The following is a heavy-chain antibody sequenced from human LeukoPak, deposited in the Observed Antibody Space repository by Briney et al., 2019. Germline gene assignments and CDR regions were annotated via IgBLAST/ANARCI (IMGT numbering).Heavy chain of an antibody. J-gene: IGHJ4*02. D-gene: IGHD6-19*01. V-gene: IGHV3-48*03. Sequence: GGSLRLSCAASGFTFSSYEMNWVRQAPGKGLEWVSYISSSGSTIYYADSVKGRFTISRDNAKNSLYLQMNSLRAEDTAVYYCVRDGYSSGWYDYWGQGTLVTVSS. CDR1: GFTFSSYE. CDR2: ISSSGSTI. CDR3: VRDGYSSGWYDY.